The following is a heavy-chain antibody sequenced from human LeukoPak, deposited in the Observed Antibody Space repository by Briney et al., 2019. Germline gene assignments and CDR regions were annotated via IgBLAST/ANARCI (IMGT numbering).Heavy chain of an antibody. CDR3: ARERTRNDHDFDI. CDR2: IYYGGTT. V-gene: IGHV4-39*07. J-gene: IGHJ3*02. Sequence: SETLSLTFTVSGGSISSSTYYWGWIRQPPGKGLDWIGSIYYGGTTYYNPSLKSRVTISVDMSKNLFSLKWSSVTAADTAVYYCARERTRNDHDFDIWGQGTMVTVSS. D-gene: IGHD1-1*01. CDR1: GGSISSSTYY.